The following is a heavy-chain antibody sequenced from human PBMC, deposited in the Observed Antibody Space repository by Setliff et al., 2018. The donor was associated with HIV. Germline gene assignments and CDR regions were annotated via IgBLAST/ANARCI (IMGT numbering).Heavy chain of an antibody. D-gene: IGHD3-10*01. CDR1: GFTFSSYS. CDR3: ARDGQFGWAYLDY. V-gene: IGHV3-21*01. CDR2: ISSSSSYI. Sequence: GGSLRLSCAASGFTFSSYSMNWVRQAPGKGLEWVSSISSSSSYIYYADSVKGRFTISRDNAKNSLYLQMNSLRAEDTAVYYCARDGQFGWAYLDYWGQGTLVTVSS. J-gene: IGHJ4*02.